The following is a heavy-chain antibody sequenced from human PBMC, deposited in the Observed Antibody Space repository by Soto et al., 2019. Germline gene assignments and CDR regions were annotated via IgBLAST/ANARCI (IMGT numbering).Heavy chain of an antibody. D-gene: IGHD3-9*01. CDR2: INAGNGNT. J-gene: IGHJ6*03. CDR3: AREGKLRYFDWPQSNYYYYYMDV. CDR1: GYTFTSYA. V-gene: IGHV1-3*01. Sequence: QVQLVQSGAEVKKPGASVKVSCKASGYTFTSYAMHWVRQAPGQRLEWMGWINAGNGNTKYSQKFQGRVTITRDTSASTAYMELSSLKSEDTAVYYCAREGKLRYFDWPQSNYYYYYMDVWGQGTTVTVSS.